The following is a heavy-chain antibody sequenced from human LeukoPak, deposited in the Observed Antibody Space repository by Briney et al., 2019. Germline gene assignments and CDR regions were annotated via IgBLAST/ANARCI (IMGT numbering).Heavy chain of an antibody. D-gene: IGHD3-16*02. CDR1: GFTFNTYA. CDR2: IIGSGNSI. CDR3: AKHGDNVWGSFRFGLDH. V-gene: IGHV3-23*01. J-gene: IGHJ5*02. Sequence: PGGSLRLSCAASGFTFNTYAMSWVRQAPGKGLEWVSLIIGSGNSIHYADSVKGRFTISRDNFKNTVFLQLNSLRPEDTAVYYCAKHGDNVWGSFRFGLDHWGQGTLVTVSS.